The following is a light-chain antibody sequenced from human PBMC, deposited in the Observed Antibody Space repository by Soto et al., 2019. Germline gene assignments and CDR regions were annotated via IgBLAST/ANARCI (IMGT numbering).Light chain of an antibody. CDR2: DNN. CDR3: GTWDSSMSAYV. V-gene: IGLV1-51*01. J-gene: IGLJ1*01. Sequence: QCLLRQPASLSAAPRQKGTISCSGSSSNIRNNYVSWYQQLPGTAPKLLIYDNNKRPSGIPDRFSGSKSGTSATLGITGLQTGDEADYYCGTWDSSMSAYVIGTGTKAT. CDR1: SSNIRNNY.